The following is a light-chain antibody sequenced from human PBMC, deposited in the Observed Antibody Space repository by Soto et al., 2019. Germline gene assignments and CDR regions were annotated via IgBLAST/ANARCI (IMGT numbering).Light chain of an antibody. Sequence: DIQMTQSPSSLSASVGDRVSITCRASQDIGDWLARYQQKPGKAPKLLVYAASSLQSGVPSRFSGSGSGTDFTLTISSLQPEDFATYYCQQGYSFPVTFGGGTKVDIK. CDR2: AAS. J-gene: IGKJ4*01. CDR3: QQGYSFPVT. V-gene: IGKV1-12*01. CDR1: QDIGDW.